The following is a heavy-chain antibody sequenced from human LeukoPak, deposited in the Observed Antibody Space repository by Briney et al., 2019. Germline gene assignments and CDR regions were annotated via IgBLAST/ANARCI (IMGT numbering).Heavy chain of an antibody. CDR3: AKDSNTGGYSFGS. CDR1: GFTFHHYS. D-gene: IGHD5-12*01. V-gene: IGHV3-43*01. Sequence: SGGSLRLSCAASGFTFHHYSMHWVRQPPGKGLEWVSLISWDGGITYYADFVRGRFTISRDNSKNSLSLEMNSLRTEDTALYYCAKDSNTGGYSFGSWGQGTLVTVTS. CDR2: ISWDGGIT. J-gene: IGHJ4*02.